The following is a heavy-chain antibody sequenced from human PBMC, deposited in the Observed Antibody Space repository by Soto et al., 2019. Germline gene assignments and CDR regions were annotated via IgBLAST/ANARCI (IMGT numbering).Heavy chain of an antibody. Sequence: QVQLQESGPGLVKPSGTLSLTCAVSGDSISGDNWWTWVRQPPGKGLEWIGEIHHSGHTNYNPSRNSRVSTAVAQSRNQFPLKLPSVTAADAALFYCARSGTMTAGGFLDYWGQGTLVTVSS. V-gene: IGHV4-4*02. CDR2: IHHSGHT. D-gene: IGHD3-3*01. CDR3: ARSGTMTAGGFLDY. J-gene: IGHJ4*02. CDR1: GDSISGDNW.